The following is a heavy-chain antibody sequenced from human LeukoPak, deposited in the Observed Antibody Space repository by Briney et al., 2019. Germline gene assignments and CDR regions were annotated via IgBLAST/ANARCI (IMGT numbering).Heavy chain of an antibody. J-gene: IGHJ4*02. V-gene: IGHV3-21*01. CDR3: ARDRVAVADSLDY. D-gene: IGHD6-19*01. Sequence: GGSLRLSCAASGFTFSSFSMNWVRQAPGKGLEWVSSISSGGDYKHYADSVKGRLTISRDNAKNSLYLQMNSLRAEDTAVYYCARDRVAVADSLDYWGQGTLVTVSS. CDR2: ISSGGDYK. CDR1: GFTFSSFS.